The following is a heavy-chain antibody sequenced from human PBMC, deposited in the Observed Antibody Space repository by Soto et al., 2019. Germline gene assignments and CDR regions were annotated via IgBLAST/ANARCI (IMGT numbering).Heavy chain of an antibody. V-gene: IGHV3-11*01. J-gene: IGHJ3*01. CDR1: GFTFSDYY. Sequence: PGGSLRLSCAASGFTFSDYYMSWIRQAPGKGLEWVSYISSSGSTIYYADSVKGRFTISRDNAKNSLYLQMNSLRAEDTAVYYCAREGQRTVTVPVTKASELWGKGTRGTVS. D-gene: IGHD4-17*01. CDR2: ISSSGSTI. CDR3: AREGQRTVTVPVTKASEL.